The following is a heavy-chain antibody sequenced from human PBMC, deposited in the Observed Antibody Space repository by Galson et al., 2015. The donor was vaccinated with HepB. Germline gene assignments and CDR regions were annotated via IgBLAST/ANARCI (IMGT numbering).Heavy chain of an antibody. V-gene: IGHV3-33*01. CDR2: IWFDGSHK. D-gene: IGHD4-17*01. J-gene: IGHJ4*02. Sequence: HWVRQAPGKGLEWVASIWFDGSHKYYADSVKSRFTISRDNSKNTVYLQMNSLRADDTAVYYCARSYGDYALAYFDFWGQGTLVIVSS. CDR3: ARSYGDYALAYFDF.